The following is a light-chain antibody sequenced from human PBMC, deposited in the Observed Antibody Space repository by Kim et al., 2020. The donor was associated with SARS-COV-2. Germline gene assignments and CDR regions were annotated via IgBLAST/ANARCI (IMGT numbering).Light chain of an antibody. V-gene: IGKV3-11*01. Sequence: WSPGERGTLSCRASQSVSSYLAWYQQKPGQAPRLLIYDASNRATGIPARFSGGGSGTDFTLTISSLEPEDFAVYYCQQRSNWPLTFGGGTKVDIK. J-gene: IGKJ4*01. CDR3: QQRSNWPLT. CDR2: DAS. CDR1: QSVSSY.